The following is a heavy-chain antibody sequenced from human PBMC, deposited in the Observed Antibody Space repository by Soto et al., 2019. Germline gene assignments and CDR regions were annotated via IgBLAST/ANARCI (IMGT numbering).Heavy chain of an antibody. CDR1: GFTFSSFA. D-gene: IGHD1-26*01. J-gene: IGHJ4*02. Sequence: QVQLVESGAGMVQPGRSLRLSCAASGFTFSSFAMHWVRQAPGKGLEWVAVISYDGSNKYYADSVKGRFTISRDNSKNTVHLQMNSLRPEDTAVYYCARAYPQVGSNYCDYWGQGTLVTISS. CDR3: ARAYPQVGSNYCDY. V-gene: IGHV3-30-3*01. CDR2: ISYDGSNK.